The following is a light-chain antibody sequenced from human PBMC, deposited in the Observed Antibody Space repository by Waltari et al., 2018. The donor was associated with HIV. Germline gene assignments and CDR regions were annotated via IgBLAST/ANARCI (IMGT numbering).Light chain of an antibody. V-gene: IGLV1-47*01. CDR2: RDN. CDR1: SFNVGRNF. CDR3: AAWDDSLSGSYV. J-gene: IGLJ1*01. Sequence: QSVLTQPPSASGTPGQRVTISCSGSSFNVGRNFVSWYQQVPGTAPKVLIFRDNQGPSGVPDRFSGSKSGASASLAISGLRSEDEADYYCAAWDDSLSGSYVFGPGTKVTVL.